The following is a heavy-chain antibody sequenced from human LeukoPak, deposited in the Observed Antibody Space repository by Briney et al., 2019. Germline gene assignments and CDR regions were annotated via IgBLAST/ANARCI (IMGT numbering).Heavy chain of an antibody. D-gene: IGHD6-13*01. CDR2: IYPGDSDT. V-gene: IGHV5-51*01. Sequence: GESLKISCKGSGYRFTDYWIGWVRQMPGKGLEWMGIIYPGDSDTRYSPSFQGQVTISADKSISTAYLQWSSLKASDTAMYYCAAKSWSDAFDIWGQGTMVTVSS. CDR1: GYRFTDYW. CDR3: AAKSWSDAFDI. J-gene: IGHJ3*02.